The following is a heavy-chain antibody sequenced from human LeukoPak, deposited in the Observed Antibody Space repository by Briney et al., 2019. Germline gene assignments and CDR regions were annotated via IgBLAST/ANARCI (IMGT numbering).Heavy chain of an antibody. CDR2: ISYDGSNK. J-gene: IGHJ3*02. D-gene: IGHD1-14*01. CDR3: AKESALTNAFDI. V-gene: IGHV3-30*18. Sequence: GRSLRLSCAASGFTFSSYGIHWVRQAPGKGLEWVAVISYDGSNKYYADSVKGRFTISRDNSKNTLYLQMNSLRAEDTAVYYCAKESALTNAFDIWGQGTMVTVSS. CDR1: GFTFSSYG.